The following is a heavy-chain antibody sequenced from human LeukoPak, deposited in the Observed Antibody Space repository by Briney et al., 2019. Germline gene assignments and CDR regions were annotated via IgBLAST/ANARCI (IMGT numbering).Heavy chain of an antibody. Sequence: GGSLRLSCAASGFTVSSNYMTWVRQAPGEGLEWLSVIYSDGSTYYADSVKGRFTILRDNSKNTLYLQMNSLRAEDTAVYYCASKELGGQGTLVTVSS. D-gene: IGHD1-26*01. CDR1: GFTVSSNY. CDR2: IYSDGST. J-gene: IGHJ1*01. V-gene: IGHV3-53*01. CDR3: ASKEL.